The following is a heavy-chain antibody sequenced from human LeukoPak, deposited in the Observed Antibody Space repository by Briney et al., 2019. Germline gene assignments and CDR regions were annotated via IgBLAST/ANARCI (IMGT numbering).Heavy chain of an antibody. Sequence: SGGSLRLSCAASGFTFSSYGMHWVRQAPGKGLEWVAVISYDGSNKYYADSVKGRFTISRDNSKNTLYLQMNSLRAEDTAVYYCAKDFRDWNYVQRGYYYYYMDVWGKGTTVTVSS. V-gene: IGHV3-30*18. J-gene: IGHJ6*03. D-gene: IGHD1-7*01. CDR3: AKDFRDWNYVQRGYYYYYMDV. CDR2: ISYDGSNK. CDR1: GFTFSSYG.